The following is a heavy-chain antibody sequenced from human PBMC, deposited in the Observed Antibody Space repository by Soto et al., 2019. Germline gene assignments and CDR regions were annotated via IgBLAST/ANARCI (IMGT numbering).Heavy chain of an antibody. D-gene: IGHD3-22*01. J-gene: IGHJ6*02. CDR3: ARDNRYYDSSGPSEPDYYYYYGMDV. CDR2: IYHSGST. Sequence: QVQLQESCPGLVKPSGTLSLTCAVSGGSISSSNWWSWVRQPPGKGLEWIGEIYHSGSTNYNPSLQSRVTISVDKSKNQFSLKLSSVTAADTAVYYCARDNRYYDSSGPSEPDYYYYYGMDVWGQGTTVTVSS. CDR1: GGSISSSNW. V-gene: IGHV4-4*02.